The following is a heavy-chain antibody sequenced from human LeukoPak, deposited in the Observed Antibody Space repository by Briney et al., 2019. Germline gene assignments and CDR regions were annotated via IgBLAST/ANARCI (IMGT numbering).Heavy chain of an antibody. D-gene: IGHD2-15*01. CDR3: ARWWPRGHFDY. J-gene: IGHJ4*02. CDR2: IYSGGNT. V-gene: IGHV3-53*01. Sequence: RGSLRLSCAASGFTASDNYISWVRQAPGKGLEWVSVIYSGGNTNYADYVRGRFTISRDISKNTLYLQMSSLRAEDTAVYYCARWWPRGHFDYWGQGTLVTVSS. CDR1: GFTASDNY.